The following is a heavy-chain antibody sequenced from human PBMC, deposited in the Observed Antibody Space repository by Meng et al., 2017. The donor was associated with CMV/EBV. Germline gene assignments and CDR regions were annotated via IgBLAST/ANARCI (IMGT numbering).Heavy chain of an antibody. CDR1: GGSISSGSYY. CDR3: ASVQGLGVS. J-gene: IGHJ1*01. Sequence: QVQLQQSAPGLVKPSPTLSLTCTVSGGSISSGSYYWSLIRQPAGKGLEWVGRIYTSGSTNSNPSLKSRVTISVDTSKNQFSLKLSSVTAADTAVYYCASVQGLGVSWGQGTLVTVSS. CDR2: IYTSGST. D-gene: IGHD3-10*01. V-gene: IGHV4-61*02.